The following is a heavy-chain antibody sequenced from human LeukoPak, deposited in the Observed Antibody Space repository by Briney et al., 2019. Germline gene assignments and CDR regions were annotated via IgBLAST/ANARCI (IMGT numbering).Heavy chain of an antibody. D-gene: IGHD6-19*01. J-gene: IGHJ4*02. CDR1: GYTLTVLD. Sequence: ASVRVSCKLSGYTLTVLDMHWVRQAPGKGLEWMGGFDPEDGETIYAQKFQGRVTMTEDTSTETAYTELSSPRSEDTAVYYCAALPAVDGLYLDYWGQGTLVTVSS. V-gene: IGHV1-24*01. CDR3: AALPAVDGLYLDY. CDR2: FDPEDGET.